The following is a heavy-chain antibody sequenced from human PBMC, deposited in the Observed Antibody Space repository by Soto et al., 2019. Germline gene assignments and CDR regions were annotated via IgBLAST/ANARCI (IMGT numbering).Heavy chain of an antibody. CDR2: ISAYNGNT. J-gene: IGHJ3*02. Sequence: GASVKVSCKASGYTFTSYGISWVRQAPGQGLEWMGWISAYNGNTNYAQKLQGRVTMTTDTSTSTAYMELRSLRSDDTAVYYCARDWAKNYDILIGYIVAFDIWGQGTMVTVSS. V-gene: IGHV1-18*04. CDR1: GYTFTSYG. CDR3: ARDWAKNYDILIGYIVAFDI. D-gene: IGHD3-9*01.